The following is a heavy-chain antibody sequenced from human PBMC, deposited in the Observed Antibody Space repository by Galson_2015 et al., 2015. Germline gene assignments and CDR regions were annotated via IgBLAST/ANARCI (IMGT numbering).Heavy chain of an antibody. J-gene: IGHJ4*02. CDR1: GFTFSSND. D-gene: IGHD3-16*01. Sequence: SLRLSCAASGFTFSSNDMHWVRQATGKGLEWVSGIGTAGDTYYPGSVRGRFTISRENGKNSLYLQMNSLRAGDTAVYYCARGGNIGFYYWGQGTLVTVSS. CDR2: IGTAGDT. V-gene: IGHV3-13*01. CDR3: ARGGNIGFYY.